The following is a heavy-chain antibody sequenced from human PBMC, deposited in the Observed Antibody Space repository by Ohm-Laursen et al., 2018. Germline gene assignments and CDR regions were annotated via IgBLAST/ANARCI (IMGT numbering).Heavy chain of an antibody. CDR1: GFIFRSYW. Sequence: SLRLSCAASGFIFRSYWMTWVRQAPGKGLEWVANINQDGSETYYVDSVKGRFTISRDNAKNSLYLQMNSLRGEDTAVYYCVRDQTYWGQGTLVTVSS. J-gene: IGHJ4*02. CDR2: INQDGSET. V-gene: IGHV3-7*01. CDR3: VRDQTY.